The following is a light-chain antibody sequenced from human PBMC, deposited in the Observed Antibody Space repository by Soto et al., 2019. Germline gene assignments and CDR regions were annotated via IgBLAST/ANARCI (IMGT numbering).Light chain of an antibody. Sequence: EIVMTQSPATLSVSPGERATLSCRASQGVSIDVAWYQQTPGQAPRLLIYGASTRATGIPVRFSGSASGTEFTLSISSLQSEDYKVYYCQQYNKWPLTFGQGTKVDIK. CDR1: QGVSID. J-gene: IGKJ1*01. CDR2: GAS. CDR3: QQYNKWPLT. V-gene: IGKV3-15*01.